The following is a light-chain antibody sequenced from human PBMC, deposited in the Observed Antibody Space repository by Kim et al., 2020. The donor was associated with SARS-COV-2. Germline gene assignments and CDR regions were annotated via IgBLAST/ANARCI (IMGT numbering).Light chain of an antibody. V-gene: IGKV3-20*01. CDR3: QQYGSSPLT. CDR1: QTITSAY. Sequence: EIVLTQSPGTLSLFPGERATLSCRATQTITSAYLAWYQQKPGQAPRLLISGASSRATGIPDRFSGSGSGTDFTLTISRLEPEDFAVYYCQQYGSSPLTFGGGTKVDIK. J-gene: IGKJ4*01. CDR2: GAS.